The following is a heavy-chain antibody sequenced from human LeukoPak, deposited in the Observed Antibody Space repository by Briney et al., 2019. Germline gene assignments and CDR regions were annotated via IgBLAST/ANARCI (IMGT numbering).Heavy chain of an antibody. CDR1: GYTLTELS. CDR2: FDPEDGET. J-gene: IGHJ4*02. D-gene: IGHD1-26*01. V-gene: IGHV1-24*01. CDR3: AIRDLYSGSYYVNY. Sequence: ASVKVSCKVSGYTLTELSTHWVRQAPGKGLEWMGGFDPEDGETIYAQKFQGRVTMTEDTSTDTAYMELSSLRSEDTAVYYCAIRDLYSGSYYVNYWGQGTLVTVSS.